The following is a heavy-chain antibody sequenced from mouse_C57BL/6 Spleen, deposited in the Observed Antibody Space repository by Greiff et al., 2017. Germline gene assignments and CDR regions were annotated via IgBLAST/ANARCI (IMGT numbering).Heavy chain of an antibody. D-gene: IGHD3-2*02. V-gene: IGHV5-12*01. CDR2: ISNGGGST. CDR3: ARRGSGYVGYAMDY. Sequence: DVMLVESGGGLVQPGGSLKLSCAASGFTFSDYYMYWVRQTPEKRLEWVAYISNGGGSTYYPDTVKGRFTISRDNAKNTLYLQMSRLKSEDTAMYYCARRGSGYVGYAMDYWGQGTSVTVSS. J-gene: IGHJ4*01. CDR1: GFTFSDYY.